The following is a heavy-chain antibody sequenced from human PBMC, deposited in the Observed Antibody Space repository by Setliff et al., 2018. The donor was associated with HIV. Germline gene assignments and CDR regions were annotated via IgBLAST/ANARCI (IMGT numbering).Heavy chain of an antibody. J-gene: IGHJ4*02. Sequence: PGGSLRLSCPASGFTFDNAWMAWVRQAPGEGLEWVGHMNSKPRGGAPDYAAPLKGRFTISRDDSKNTVYLQMNSLKPEDTAVYYCASKGRDVYTLEAPGWGQGTLVTVSS. CDR1: GFTFDNAW. D-gene: IGHD3-3*01. V-gene: IGHV3-15*01. CDR3: ASKGRDVYTLEAPG. CDR2: MNSKPRGGAP.